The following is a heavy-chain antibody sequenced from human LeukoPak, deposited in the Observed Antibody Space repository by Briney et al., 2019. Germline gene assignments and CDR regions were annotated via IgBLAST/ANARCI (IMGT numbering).Heavy chain of an antibody. CDR1: GFTFTDFY. V-gene: IGHV3-11*04. CDR2: ISGSESGI. Sequence: GGSLRLSCAASGFTFTDFYMSWVRQAPGQGLEWISYISGSESGIFYADSVRGRFVISRDKAEKSLYLQMNSLIAEDTAVYYCARDPVVPAAIVGYFEFWAEKPLVPV. D-gene: IGHD2-2*02. CDR3: ARDPVVPAAIVGYFEF. J-gene: IGHJ4*02.